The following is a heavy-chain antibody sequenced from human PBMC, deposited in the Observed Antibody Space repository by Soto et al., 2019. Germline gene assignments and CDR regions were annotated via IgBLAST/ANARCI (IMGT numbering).Heavy chain of an antibody. Sequence: QVQLVQSGAEVKKPGSSVKVSCKASGGTFSSYAISWVRQAPGQGLEWMGGIIPIFGTANYTQKFQGRVTITADESTSTAYMELSSLRSEDTAVYYCARGRLFVVAGYYGMDVWGQGTTVTVSS. J-gene: IGHJ6*02. V-gene: IGHV1-69*01. D-gene: IGHD2-15*01. CDR2: IIPIFGTA. CDR3: ARGRLFVVAGYYGMDV. CDR1: GGTFSSYA.